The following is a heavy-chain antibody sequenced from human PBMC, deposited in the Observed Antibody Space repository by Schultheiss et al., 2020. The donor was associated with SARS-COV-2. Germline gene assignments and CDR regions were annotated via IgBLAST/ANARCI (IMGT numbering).Heavy chain of an antibody. CDR2: IYSGGST. CDR3: ARGADY. J-gene: IGHJ4*02. Sequence: GESLKISCAASGFTVSSNYMSWVRQAPGKGLEWVSVIYSGGSTYYADSVKGRFTISRDNSKNTLYLQMNSLRAEDTAVYYCARGADYWGQGTLVTVSS. V-gene: IGHV3-53*01. CDR1: GFTVSSNY.